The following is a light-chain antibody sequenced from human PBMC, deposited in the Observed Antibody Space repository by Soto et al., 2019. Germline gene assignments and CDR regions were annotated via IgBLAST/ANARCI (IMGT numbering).Light chain of an antibody. CDR2: GAS. CDR1: RSVSNR. Sequence: EILMTQSPATLSVSPGETVTFSCRASRSVSNRLAWYQHKPGQAPRLLISGASNGATGIPPKFSGSGSGTEFTLTVDSLQSDDIAVYYCQQYYNWPVTFGGGTKLDIK. CDR3: QQYYNWPVT. V-gene: IGKV3-15*01. J-gene: IGKJ4*01.